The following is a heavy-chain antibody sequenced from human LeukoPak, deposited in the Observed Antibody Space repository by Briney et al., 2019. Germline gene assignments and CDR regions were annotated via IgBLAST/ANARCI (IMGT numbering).Heavy chain of an antibody. CDR1: GFTFSSYG. V-gene: IGHV3-33*01. Sequence: GGSLRLSCAASGFTFSSYGMHWVRQAPGKGLEWVAVIWYDGSNKYYADSVKGRFTISRDNSKNTLYLRMNSLRAEDTAVYYCARAAYQLLSNEYFQHWGQGTLVTVSS. D-gene: IGHD2-2*01. CDR2: IWYDGSNK. J-gene: IGHJ1*01. CDR3: ARAAYQLLSNEYFQH.